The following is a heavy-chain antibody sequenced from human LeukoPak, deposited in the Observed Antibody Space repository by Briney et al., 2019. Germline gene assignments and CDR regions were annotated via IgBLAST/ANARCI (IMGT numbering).Heavy chain of an antibody. J-gene: IGHJ4*02. CDR1: GFTFSNYG. Sequence: GGSLRLSCAASGFTFSNYGMHWVRQAPGKGLEWVAVISYDGSNKYYADSVKGRFTISRDNSKNTLYLQMNSLRAEDTAVYYCAKDASAHFDYWGQGTLVTVSS. CDR3: AKDASAHFDY. V-gene: IGHV3-30*18. CDR2: ISYDGSNK.